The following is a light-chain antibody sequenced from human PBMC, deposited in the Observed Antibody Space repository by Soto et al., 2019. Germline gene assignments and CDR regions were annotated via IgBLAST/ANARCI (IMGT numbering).Light chain of an antibody. J-gene: IGLJ2*01. Sequence: QSALTQPASVSGSPGQSITISCTGTSSDIGGYNYVSWYQQHPGKAPKLMIYDVSYRPSGVSNRFSGSKSGNTASLTISGLQAEDEADYYCCSYTSSRNLVFGGGTKVTVL. V-gene: IGLV2-14*01. CDR1: SSDIGGYNY. CDR2: DVS. CDR3: CSYTSSRNLV.